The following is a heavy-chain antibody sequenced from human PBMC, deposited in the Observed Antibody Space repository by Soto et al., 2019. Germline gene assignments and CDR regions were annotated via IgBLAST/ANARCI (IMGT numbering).Heavy chain of an antibody. J-gene: IGHJ6*02. CDR3: ANHIGGYCSSTTCYGYYGMDV. CDR1: GFTFSSYA. CDR2: ISSGGGGR. Sequence: EVQLLESGGDLVQPGGSLRLSCAASGFTFSSYAMSWVRQAPGKGLEWVSTISSGGGGRYYADSVKGRFTISRDNSKNTLYLQMNSLRANDTAVYSCANHIGGYCSSTTCYGYYGMDVWGQGTTVTVSS. D-gene: IGHD2-2*01. V-gene: IGHV3-23*01.